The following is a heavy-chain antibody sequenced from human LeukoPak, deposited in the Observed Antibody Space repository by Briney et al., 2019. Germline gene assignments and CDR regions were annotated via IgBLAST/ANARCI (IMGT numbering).Heavy chain of an antibody. CDR1: GFPFSTYG. V-gene: IGHV3-30*02. J-gene: IGHJ4*02. D-gene: IGHD3-22*01. Sequence: PGGSLRLSCAASGFPFSTYGLHWVRQAPGKGLEWVAVTHADAIHGNNKYYADSVKGRLTISRDNSKNTFYLQMDSLRAEDTAVYFCVTGGGYYYDHWGQGTLVIVSS. CDR2: THADAIHGNNK. CDR3: VTGGGYYYDH.